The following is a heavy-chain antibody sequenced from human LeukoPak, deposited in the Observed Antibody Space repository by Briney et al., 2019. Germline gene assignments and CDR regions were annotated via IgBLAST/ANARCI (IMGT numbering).Heavy chain of an antibody. CDR1: GGSISSGVYY. J-gene: IGHJ4*02. D-gene: IGHD3-10*01. CDR3: ARGGEGADSYGPHYFDF. Sequence: SETLSLTCAISGGSISSGVYYWTWFRQAPGKGLEWIGYIYYSETTDYNPSLQSRAIISLDTSKNQVSLKLTSVTAADTAVYYCARGGEGADSYGPHYFDFWGQGTLAVVSS. CDR2: IYYSETT. V-gene: IGHV4-30-4*01.